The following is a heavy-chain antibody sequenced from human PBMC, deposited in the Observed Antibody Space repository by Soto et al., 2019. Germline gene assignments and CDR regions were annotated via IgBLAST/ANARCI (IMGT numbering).Heavy chain of an antibody. CDR2: ISSSSSYI. V-gene: IGHV3-21*01. J-gene: IGHJ6*02. CDR3: ARVGRRGYQVQYYYYGMDV. Sequence: GGSLRLSCAASGFTFSSYSMNWVRQAPGKGLEWVSSISSSSSYIYYADSAKGRFTISRDNAKNSLYLQMNSLRAEDTAVYYCARVGRRGYQVQYYYYGMDVWGQGTTVTVSS. D-gene: IGHD3-3*01. CDR1: GFTFSSYS.